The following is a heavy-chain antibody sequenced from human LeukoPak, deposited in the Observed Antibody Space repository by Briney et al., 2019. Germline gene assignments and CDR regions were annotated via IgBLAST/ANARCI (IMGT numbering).Heavy chain of an antibody. CDR3: VREGEGPLSKDFDY. J-gene: IGHJ4*02. D-gene: IGHD2/OR15-2a*01. Sequence: GASMKVSCKSFGFTFTDHYIHWVRQAPGQGLDWMGYIGPHSTFTSSPQEFQGRVTMTRDTSMTTAYMELTRLTSDDTAVYYCVREGEGPLSKDFDYWGQGTLVTVSS. CDR2: IGPHSTFT. CDR1: GFTFTDHY. V-gene: IGHV1-2*02.